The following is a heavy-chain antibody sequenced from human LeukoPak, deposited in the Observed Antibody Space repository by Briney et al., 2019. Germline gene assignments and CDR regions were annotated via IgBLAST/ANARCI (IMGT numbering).Heavy chain of an antibody. D-gene: IGHD1-1*01. Sequence: ASVNVCCKPAQGIYSSFATIWVGETPGQGLEWMGRIIPFLGIVNYAQKFQGRVTINADKYTSQAYMELSSLRSDDTAVYYCARDDRRILRLERPPGSYGMDVWRQGTTVSVSS. J-gene: IGHJ6*02. CDR2: IIPFLGIV. V-gene: IGHV1-69*04. CDR3: ARDDRRILRLERPPGSYGMDV. CDR1: QGIYSSFA.